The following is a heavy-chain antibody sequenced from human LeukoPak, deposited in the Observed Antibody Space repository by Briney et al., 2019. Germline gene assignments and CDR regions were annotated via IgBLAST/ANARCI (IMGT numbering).Heavy chain of an antibody. CDR2: VSTYNGNT. CDR1: GYTFTSYG. Sequence: ASVKVSCKASGYTFTSYGISWVRQAPGQGLEWMGWVSTYNGNTNYAHNLQGRVTMTTDTSTSTAYMELRSLRSDDTAVYYCARGFSDSSGYPPDYWGQGTLVTVSS. D-gene: IGHD3-22*01. V-gene: IGHV1-18*01. J-gene: IGHJ4*02. CDR3: ARGFSDSSGYPPDY.